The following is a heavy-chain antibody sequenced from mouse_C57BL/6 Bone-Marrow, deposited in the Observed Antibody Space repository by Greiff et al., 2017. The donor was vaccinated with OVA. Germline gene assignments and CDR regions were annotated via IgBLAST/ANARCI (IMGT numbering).Heavy chain of an antibody. CDR3: AREWGDGSPYWYFDV. CDR2: ISGGGGNT. Sequence: EVQLVESGGGLVKPGGSLKLSCAASGFTFSSYTMSWVRQTPEKRLEWVATISGGGGNTYYPDSVKGRFTISRDNAKNNLYLQMSHLKSEDTAMYDCAREWGDGSPYWYFDVWGTGTTVTVSS. CDR1: GFTFSSYT. V-gene: IGHV5-9*04. D-gene: IGHD2-3*01. J-gene: IGHJ1*03.